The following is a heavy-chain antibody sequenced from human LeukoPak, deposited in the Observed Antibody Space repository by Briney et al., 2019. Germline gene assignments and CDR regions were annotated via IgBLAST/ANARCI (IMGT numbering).Heavy chain of an antibody. CDR3: ARDVHSSGWYKIVDAFDI. CDR1: AFTFSSYS. D-gene: IGHD6-19*01. Sequence: PVGSLRLSCAASAFTFSSYSMNWVRQAPGKGLEWVSSISSSGSYIYYADSVKGRFTISRDNAKNSLYLQMNSLRAEDTAVYYCARDVHSSGWYKIVDAFDIWGQGTMVTVSS. V-gene: IGHV3-21*01. CDR2: ISSSGSYI. J-gene: IGHJ3*02.